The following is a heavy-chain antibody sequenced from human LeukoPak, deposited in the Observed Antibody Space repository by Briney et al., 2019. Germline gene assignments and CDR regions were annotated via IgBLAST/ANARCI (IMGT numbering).Heavy chain of an antibody. Sequence: GGSLRLSCAASGFTFDDYAMHWVRQAPGKGLEWVSGISWSSGSIGYADSVKGRFTISRDNAKNSLYLQMNSLRAEDTALYYCAKEGGRSYRTGYYYYMDVWGKGTTVTISS. J-gene: IGHJ6*03. CDR2: ISWSSGSI. CDR1: GFTFDDYA. D-gene: IGHD3-10*01. CDR3: AKEGGRSYRTGYYYYMDV. V-gene: IGHV3-9*01.